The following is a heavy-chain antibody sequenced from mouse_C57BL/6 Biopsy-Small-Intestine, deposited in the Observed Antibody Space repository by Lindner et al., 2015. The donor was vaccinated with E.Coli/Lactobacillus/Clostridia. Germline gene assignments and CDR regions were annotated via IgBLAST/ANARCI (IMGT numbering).Heavy chain of an antibody. CDR1: GFTFSDYG. Sequence: VQLQESGGGLVKPGGSLKLSCAASGFTFSDYGMHWVRQAPEKGLEWVAYISSGSSTIYHADTVKGRFTISRDNAKNTLFLQMTSLRSEDTAMYYCAARGRDYYAMDYWGQGTSVTVSS. CDR3: AARGRDYYAMDY. V-gene: IGHV5-17*01. CDR2: ISSGSSTI. D-gene: IGHD3-3*01. J-gene: IGHJ4*01.